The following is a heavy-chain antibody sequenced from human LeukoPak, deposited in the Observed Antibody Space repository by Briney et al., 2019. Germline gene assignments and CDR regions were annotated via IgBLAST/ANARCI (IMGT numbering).Heavy chain of an antibody. CDR2: ISDNGGAT. CDR3: AKTAPRGQWLIPFDY. D-gene: IGHD6-19*01. V-gene: IGHV3-23*01. CDR1: GFTFSSYA. Sequence: GGSLRLSCAASGFTFSSYAMTWVRQAPGKGLEWVSEISDNGGATYYADSVKGRFTISRDNSKNTLYLQMNSLRAEDTAVYSCAKTAPRGQWLIPFDYWGQGTLVTVSS. J-gene: IGHJ4*02.